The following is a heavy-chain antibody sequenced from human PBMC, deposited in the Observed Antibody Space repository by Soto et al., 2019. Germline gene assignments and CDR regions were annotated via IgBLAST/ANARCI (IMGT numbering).Heavy chain of an antibody. Sequence: QVQLQESGPGLVKPSQTLSLTCTVSGGSISSGGYYWSWIRQHPGKGLEWIGYIYYSGCTYYNPSLKSRVTISVDTSKNQFSLKLSSVTAADTAVYYCARNSYGALYYYYGMDVWGQGTTVTVSS. D-gene: IGHD5-18*01. V-gene: IGHV4-31*03. CDR2: IYYSGCT. J-gene: IGHJ6*02. CDR1: GGSISSGGYY. CDR3: ARNSYGALYYYYGMDV.